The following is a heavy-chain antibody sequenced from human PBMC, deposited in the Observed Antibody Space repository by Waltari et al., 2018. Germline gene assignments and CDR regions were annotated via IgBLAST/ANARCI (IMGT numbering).Heavy chain of an antibody. V-gene: IGHV3-23*01. CDR1: GFTFSSYA. J-gene: IGHJ6*02. Sequence: EVQLLESGGGLVQPGGSLRLSCAASGFTFSSYALSWVRQAPGKGLEWVSAISGSGGSTYYADSVKGRFTISRDNSKNTLYLQMNSLRAEDTAVYYCATLNHYYYGMDVWGQGTTVTVSS. CDR2: ISGSGGST. CDR3: ATLNHYYYGMDV. D-gene: IGHD2-8*01.